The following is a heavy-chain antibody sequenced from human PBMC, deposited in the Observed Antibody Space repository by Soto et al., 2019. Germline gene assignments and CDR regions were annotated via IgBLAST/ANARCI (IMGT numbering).Heavy chain of an antibody. Sequence: QVQLVQSGAEVKKPGSSVKVSCKASGGTFSSYTISWVRQAPGQGLEWMGRIIPILGIANYAQKFQGRVTITADKSTSTAYMELSSLRSEDTAVYYCARTGSSCYEYYFDYWGQGTLVTVSS. CDR3: ARTGSSCYEYYFDY. CDR2: IIPILGIA. D-gene: IGHD3-22*01. J-gene: IGHJ4*02. CDR1: GGTFSSYT. V-gene: IGHV1-69*02.